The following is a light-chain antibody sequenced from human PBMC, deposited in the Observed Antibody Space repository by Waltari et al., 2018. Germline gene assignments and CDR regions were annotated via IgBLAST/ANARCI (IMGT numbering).Light chain of an antibody. CDR2: AAS. CDR3: QQYYTNPSIT. J-gene: IGKJ5*01. Sequence: DIQMTQSPSSLSASVGDRVTITCRASQGISNSLAWYQQTPGKAPKLLVYAASRLEGGVPSRCSGSGSGTDYTLTISSLQPEDFATYYCQQYYTNPSITFGQGTRLEIK. CDR1: QGISNS. V-gene: IGKV1-NL1*01.